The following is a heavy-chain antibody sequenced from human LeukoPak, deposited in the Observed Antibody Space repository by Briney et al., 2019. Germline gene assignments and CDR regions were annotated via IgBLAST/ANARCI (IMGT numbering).Heavy chain of an antibody. V-gene: IGHV4-39*01. CDR2: IYYSGST. CDR3: ARSYDYVWGSQYYFDY. D-gene: IGHD3-16*01. J-gene: IGHJ4*02. Sequence: SETLSLTCTVSGGSISSSSYYWGWVRQPPGKGLEWIGSIYYSGSTYYNSSLKSRVTISVDTSKNQFSLKLSSVTAADTAVYYCARSYDYVWGSQYYFDYWGQGTLVTVSS. CDR1: GGSISSSSYY.